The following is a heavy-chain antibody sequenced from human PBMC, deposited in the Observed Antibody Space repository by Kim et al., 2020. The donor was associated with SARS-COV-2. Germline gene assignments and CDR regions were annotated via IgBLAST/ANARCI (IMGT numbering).Heavy chain of an antibody. D-gene: IGHD6-19*01. V-gene: IGHV1-69*13. J-gene: IGHJ4*02. CDR1: GGTFSNYA. CDR3: ARARGWYSNFDY. CDR2: IIPLFATV. Sequence: SVKVSCKASGGTFSNYAISWVRQAPGQGLEWMGGIIPLFATVNYAQKFQGRVTITADESRNIAYMGLSSLTSEDTAIYYCARARGWYSNFDYWGPGTLLTVSS.